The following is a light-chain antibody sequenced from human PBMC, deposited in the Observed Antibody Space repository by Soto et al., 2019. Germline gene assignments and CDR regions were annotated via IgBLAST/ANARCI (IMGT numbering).Light chain of an antibody. Sequence: QAVVTQEPSLTVSPGGTVTRTCATSTGAVASGYYPKWFQQKPRQAPRALIYSTNNKYSWTPARFSGSLLWGKAALTLSGVKPEDEADYCCLLYYGGQLGVFGGGTKLTVL. CDR1: TGAVASGYY. V-gene: IGLV7-43*01. J-gene: IGLJ2*01. CDR2: STN. CDR3: LLYYGGQLGV.